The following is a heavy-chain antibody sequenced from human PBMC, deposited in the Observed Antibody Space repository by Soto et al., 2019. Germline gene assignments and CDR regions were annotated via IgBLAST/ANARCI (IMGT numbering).Heavy chain of an antibody. D-gene: IGHD3-16*01. V-gene: IGHV4-61*01. CDR2: IYYIGTT. J-gene: IGHJ4*02. Sequence: QVRLQESGPGLVKPSETLSLTCSVSDGSVNTGNYYWSWIRQPPGKGLEWIGHIYYIGTTNYNPSLKSRVTISVDTSKNQFSLKVTSVTAADTAVYFCAREEKQLSRYGGDFDYWGQGVLVTVSS. CDR1: DGSVNTGNYY. CDR3: AREEKQLSRYGGDFDY.